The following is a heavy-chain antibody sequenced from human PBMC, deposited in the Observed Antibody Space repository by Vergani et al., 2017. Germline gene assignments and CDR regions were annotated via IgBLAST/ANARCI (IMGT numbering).Heavy chain of an antibody. D-gene: IGHD3-10*01. Sequence: EVQLEESGGGLVLPGRSLRLSCVASGFTSAGYAMHWVRQAPGKGLEWVSHIYSGDETYYADSVKGRVTNSRDTSKNTLHLQINNLRVEDTAVYYCARGNYYGSGTYVDPWGQGTLVTVSS. CDR2: IYSGDET. J-gene: IGHJ5*02. V-gene: IGHV3-66*02. CDR3: ARGNYYGSGTYVDP. CDR1: GFTSAGYA.